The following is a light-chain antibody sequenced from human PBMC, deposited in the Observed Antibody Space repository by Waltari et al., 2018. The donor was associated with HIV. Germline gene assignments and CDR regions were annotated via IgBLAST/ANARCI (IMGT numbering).Light chain of an antibody. CDR1: SSNIGNNY. V-gene: IGLV1-51*01. J-gene: IGLJ2*01. CDR2: YHN. Sequence: QSVLTQPPSVSAAPGQKVTISCSGSSSNIGNNYVSWYQQPPGTAPKLLIYYHNKRPPGLPVRFSGSKSGTSATLGITGLQTGDEADYYCGTWDSSLSAVVFGGGTKLTVL. CDR3: GTWDSSLSAVV.